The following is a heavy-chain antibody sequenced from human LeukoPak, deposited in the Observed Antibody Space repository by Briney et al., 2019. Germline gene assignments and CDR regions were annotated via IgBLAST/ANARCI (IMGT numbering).Heavy chain of an antibody. D-gene: IGHD6-19*01. Sequence: SETLSLTCTVSGGSIGSDYWTWIRQPPGKDWEYIGYIYYTGGTNYNPSLKSRVTISVDTSKNQFSLKLSSVTAADTAVYFCAKYGNSGWVIDNWGQGTLVTVSS. CDR1: GGSIGSDY. CDR3: AKYGNSGWVIDN. CDR2: IYYTGGT. J-gene: IGHJ4*02. V-gene: IGHV4-59*08.